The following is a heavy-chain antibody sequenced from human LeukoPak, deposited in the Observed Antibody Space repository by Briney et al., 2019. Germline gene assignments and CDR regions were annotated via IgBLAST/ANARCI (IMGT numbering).Heavy chain of an antibody. CDR2: FDLDGTSA. J-gene: IGHJ4*02. CDR3: ATSPPIKGGFDS. V-gene: IGHV3-74*01. D-gene: IGHD2-21*01. Sequence: PGGSLRLSCAVSGFTVTSCCMHWVRQVPGKEPVWVSRFDLDGTSATYADSVKGRFIISRDSAKNTLYLQMNSLRAEDTAVYYCATSPPIKGGFDSWGQGTLVTVSS. CDR1: GFTVTSCC.